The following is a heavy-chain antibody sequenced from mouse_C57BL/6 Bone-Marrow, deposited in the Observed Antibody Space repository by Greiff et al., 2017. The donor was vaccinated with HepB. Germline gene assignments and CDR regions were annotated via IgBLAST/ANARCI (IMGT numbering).Heavy chain of an antibody. D-gene: IGHD2-4*01. CDR2: IWGVGST. CDR1: GFSLTSYG. Sequence: VQLKESGPGLVAPSQSLSITCTVSGFSLTSYGVDWVRQSPGKGLEWLGVIWGVGSTNYNSALKSRLSISKDNSKSQVFLKMNSLQTDDTAMYYCVYYDYDGIAYWGQGTLVTVSA. CDR3: VYYDYDGIAY. J-gene: IGHJ3*01. V-gene: IGHV2-6*01.